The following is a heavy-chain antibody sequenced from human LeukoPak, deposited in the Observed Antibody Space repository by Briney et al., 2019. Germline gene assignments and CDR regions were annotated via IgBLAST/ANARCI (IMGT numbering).Heavy chain of an antibody. Sequence: PGGSLRLSCAASGFTFNTYAMSWVRQAPWERLQWVSGISDSGGNTYYADSVRGRFTISRDNSKNTLYLQMNSLRAEDTAVYYCAKPYDFWSALDYWGQGTLVTVSS. CDR2: ISDSGGNT. V-gene: IGHV3-23*01. CDR1: GFTFNTYA. D-gene: IGHD3-3*01. J-gene: IGHJ4*02. CDR3: AKPYDFWSALDY.